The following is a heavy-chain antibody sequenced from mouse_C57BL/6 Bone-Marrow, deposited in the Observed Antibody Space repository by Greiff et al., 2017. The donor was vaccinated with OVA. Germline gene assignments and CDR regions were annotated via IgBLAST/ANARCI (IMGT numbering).Heavy chain of an antibody. CDR1: GYAFSSSW. D-gene: IGHD1-1*01. J-gene: IGHJ2*01. CDR3: ASPFYYGSSYNFDY. CDR2: IYPGDGDT. V-gene: IGHV1-82*01. Sequence: QVQLKESGPVLVKPGASVKISCKASGYAFSSSWMNWVKQRPGKGLEWIGRIYPGDGDTTYNGKFKGKATLTADKSSSTSYMQLSSLTSEDSAVYFCASPFYYGSSYNFDYWGQGTTLTVSS.